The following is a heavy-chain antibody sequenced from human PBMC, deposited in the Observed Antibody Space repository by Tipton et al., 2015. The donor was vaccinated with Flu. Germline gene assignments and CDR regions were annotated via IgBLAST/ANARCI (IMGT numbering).Heavy chain of an antibody. Sequence: TLSLTCTVSGGSISSYYWSWIRQPAGKGLEWIGRIYTSGTTSYNPSLKSRVTISVDTSKTHFSLKLTSVTPADTAVYFCASGAGYTYGYDYWGQGTLVTVSS. V-gene: IGHV4-4*07. D-gene: IGHD5-18*01. CDR2: IYTSGTT. CDR1: GGSISSYY. J-gene: IGHJ4*02. CDR3: ASGAGYTYGYDY.